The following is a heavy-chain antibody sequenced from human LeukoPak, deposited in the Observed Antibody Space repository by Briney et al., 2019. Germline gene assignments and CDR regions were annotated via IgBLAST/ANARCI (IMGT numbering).Heavy chain of an antibody. Sequence: PSETLSLTCAVSGDSISSTNYYWGWIRQPPGKGLEWIGSIYYSGSTYYNPSLESRVTISVDTSKNQFSLKLSSVTAADTAVYYCATSGWYLLPGVYWGQGTLVTVSS. CDR1: GDSISSTNYY. J-gene: IGHJ4*02. CDR3: ATSGWYLLPGVY. V-gene: IGHV4-39*01. D-gene: IGHD6-19*01. CDR2: IYYSGST.